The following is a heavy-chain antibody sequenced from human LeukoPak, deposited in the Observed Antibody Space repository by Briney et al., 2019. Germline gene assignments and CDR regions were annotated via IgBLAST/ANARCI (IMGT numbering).Heavy chain of an antibody. V-gene: IGHV4-39*01. J-gene: IGHJ4*02. D-gene: IGHD4-17*01. CDR3: VRGDGDYFDY. CDR1: GGSISSNNYY. Sequence: SETLSLACTVSGGSISSNNYYWGWIRQPPGKGLEWIGSLYYSGSTYYNPSLKSRVTISVDTSKSQFSLKLTSVTAADTAVYYCVRGDGDYFDYWGQGTLVTVSS. CDR2: LYYSGST.